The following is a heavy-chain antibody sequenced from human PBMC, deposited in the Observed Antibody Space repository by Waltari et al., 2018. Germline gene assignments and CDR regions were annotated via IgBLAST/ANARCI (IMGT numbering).Heavy chain of an antibody. Sequence: QVQLVQSGAEVKKPGSSVRVSCRASGGNFGRYAITWVRQAPGQGLEWMGGTIPIFGSPMYAPKFQSRVSITADELTYTDYMDLNSLRSDDTAIYYCARRKLGEAFDIWGQGTVVIVSS. J-gene: IGHJ3*02. D-gene: IGHD3-16*01. V-gene: IGHV1-69*12. CDR2: TIPIFGSP. CDR3: ARRKLGEAFDI. CDR1: GGNFGRYA.